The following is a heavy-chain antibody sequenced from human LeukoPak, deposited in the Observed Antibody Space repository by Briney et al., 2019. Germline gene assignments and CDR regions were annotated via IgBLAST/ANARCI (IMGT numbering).Heavy chain of an antibody. D-gene: IGHD2-15*01. Sequence: PGGSLRLSCAASGFTFSSYWMHWVRQAPGKGLVWVSHINGDGSRTSYADSVKGRFTISRDNAKNTLYLHMNSLRDEDTAMYYCARGRGYCIDCWGQGTLVTVSS. CDR1: GFTFSSYW. J-gene: IGHJ4*02. CDR3: ARGRGYCIDC. CDR2: INGDGSRT. V-gene: IGHV3-74*01.